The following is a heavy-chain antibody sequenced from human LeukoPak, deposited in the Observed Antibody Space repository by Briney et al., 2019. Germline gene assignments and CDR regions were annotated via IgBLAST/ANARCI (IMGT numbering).Heavy chain of an antibody. CDR1: GGSISSYY. J-gene: IGHJ3*02. CDR3: AGAWGGNPDAFDI. D-gene: IGHD4-23*01. CDR2: MYTSGST. Sequence: SESLSLTCTVSGGSISSYYWAWIRQPAGEGLEWIGRMYTSGSTNYNPSLKSRVTMSVDTSKNQFSLKLSSVTAADTAVYYCAGAWGGNPDAFDIWGQGTMVTVSS. V-gene: IGHV4-4*07.